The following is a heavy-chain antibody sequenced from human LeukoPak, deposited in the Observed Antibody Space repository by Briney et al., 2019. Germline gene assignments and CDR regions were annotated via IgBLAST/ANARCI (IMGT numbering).Heavy chain of an antibody. V-gene: IGHV4-59*08. CDR1: GGSINSYY. Sequence: SETLSLTCTVSGGSINSYYWSWVRQPPGKGLEWIGYIYYTGSTNYSPSLKSRVTISVDTSKNQFSLKLSSVTAADTAVYYCARLGVRYSTSSWWFDPWGQGTLVTVSS. CDR3: ARLGVRYSTSSWWFDP. CDR2: IYYTGST. J-gene: IGHJ5*02. D-gene: IGHD6-6*01.